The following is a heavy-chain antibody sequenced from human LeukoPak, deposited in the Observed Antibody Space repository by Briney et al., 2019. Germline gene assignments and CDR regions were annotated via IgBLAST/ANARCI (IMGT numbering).Heavy chain of an antibody. J-gene: IGHJ5*02. CDR3: ARDNYAGANWFDP. V-gene: IGHV1-69*05. Sequence: SVKVSCKASGGTFSRYSISWVRQAPGQGVEWMGGIIPIFGTANYAQKFQGRVTITTDESTSTAYMELSSLRSEDTAVYYCARDNYAGANWFDPWGQGTLVTVSS. CDR1: GGTFSRYS. CDR2: IIPIFGTA. D-gene: IGHD1-7*01.